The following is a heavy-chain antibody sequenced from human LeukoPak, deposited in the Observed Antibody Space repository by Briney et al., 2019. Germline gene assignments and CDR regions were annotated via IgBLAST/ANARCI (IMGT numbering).Heavy chain of an antibody. CDR1: GGSISYFY. CDR2: IYHGGIT. D-gene: IGHD3-3*01. CDR3: ARGLALEWLLYPALGDDY. J-gene: IGHJ4*02. V-gene: IGHV4-59*12. Sequence: SETLSLTCTVSGGSISYFYWGCIRQPPGKGLEWVGYIYHGGITNYNPSLKSRVTISVDTSKNQFSLKLSSVTAADTAVYYCARGLALEWLLYPALGDDYWGQGTLVTVSS.